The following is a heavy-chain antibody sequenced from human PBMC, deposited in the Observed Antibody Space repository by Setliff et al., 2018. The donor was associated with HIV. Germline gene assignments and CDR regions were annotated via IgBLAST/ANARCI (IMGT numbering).Heavy chain of an antibody. CDR1: GFTFKKYA. J-gene: IGHJ4*02. Sequence: GSLRLSCAASGFTFKKYAMSWVRHAPGKGLEWVSVISGSGESIYHTDSVKGRFTISRDNFKNTLYLQMNSLRAEDTAIYYCAKDREIGGKLVRIVDSWGQGTLVTVSS. CDR3: AKDREIGGKLVRIVDS. D-gene: IGHD6-6*01. CDR2: ISGSGESI. V-gene: IGHV3-23*01.